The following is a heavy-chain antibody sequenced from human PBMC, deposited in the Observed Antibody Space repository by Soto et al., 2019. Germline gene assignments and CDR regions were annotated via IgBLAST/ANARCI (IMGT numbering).Heavy chain of an antibody. CDR1: GGSISSYY. CDR2: IYYSGST. Sequence: SETLSLTCTVSGGSISSYYWSWIRQPPGKGLEWIGYIYYSGSTNYNPSLKSRVTISVDTFKNQFSLKLSSVTAADTAVYYCARGRWFGELVDYWGQGTLVTVSS. J-gene: IGHJ4*02. V-gene: IGHV4-59*01. CDR3: ARGRWFGELVDY. D-gene: IGHD3-10*01.